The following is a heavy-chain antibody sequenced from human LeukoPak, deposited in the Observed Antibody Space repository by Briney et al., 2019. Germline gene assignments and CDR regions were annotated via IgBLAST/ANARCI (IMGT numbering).Heavy chain of an antibody. Sequence: ASVKVSCKASGYTFTSCGISWVRQAPGQGLEWMGWISAYNGNTNYAQKLQGRVTTTTDTSTSTAYMELRSLRSDDTAVYYCARESYYYGSGSYDDFDYWGQGTLVTVSS. J-gene: IGHJ4*02. D-gene: IGHD3-10*01. CDR2: ISAYNGNT. CDR1: GYTFTSCG. V-gene: IGHV1-18*04. CDR3: ARESYYYGSGSYDDFDY.